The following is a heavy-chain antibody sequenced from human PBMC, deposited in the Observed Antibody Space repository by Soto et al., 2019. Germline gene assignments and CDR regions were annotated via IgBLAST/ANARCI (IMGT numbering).Heavy chain of an antibody. J-gene: IGHJ4*02. CDR1: GGSFSGYY. CDR3: ARGRSLTIGVYLVVLSCRPQIRDHHYY. Sequence: SETLSLTCAVYGGSFSGYYWSWIRQPPGKGLEWIGEINHSGSTNYNPSLKSRVTISVDTSKNQFSLKLSSVTAADTAVYYCARGRSLTIGVYLVVLSCRPQIRDHHYYSGQRTLVTGSA. D-gene: IGHD3-9*01. CDR2: INHSGST. V-gene: IGHV4-34*01.